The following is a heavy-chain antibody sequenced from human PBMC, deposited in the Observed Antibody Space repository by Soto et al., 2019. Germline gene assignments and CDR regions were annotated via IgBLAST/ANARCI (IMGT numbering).Heavy chain of an antibody. D-gene: IGHD6-19*01. Sequence: GASVKVSCKASGYTFTGYYMHWVRQAPGQGLEWMGWINPNSGGTNYAQKFQGRVTMTRDTSISTAYMELSRLRSDDTAVYYCARYRWLAPQYYYYGMDVWGQGTTVTVSS. CDR2: INPNSGGT. J-gene: IGHJ6*02. V-gene: IGHV1-2*02. CDR1: GYTFTGYY. CDR3: ARYRWLAPQYYYYGMDV.